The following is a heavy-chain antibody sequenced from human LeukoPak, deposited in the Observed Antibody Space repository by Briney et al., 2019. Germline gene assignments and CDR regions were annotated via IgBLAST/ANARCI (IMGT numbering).Heavy chain of an antibody. J-gene: IGHJ6*02. Sequence: ASVKVSCTASGYTFTGYYMHWVRQAPGQGLEWMGWINPNSGGTNYAQKFQGRVTMTRDTSISTAYMELSRLRSDDTAVYYCARGARIQLWAYYYYYGMDVWGQGTTVTVSS. D-gene: IGHD5-18*01. CDR1: GYTFTGYY. CDR3: ARGARIQLWAYYYYYGMDV. CDR2: INPNSGGT. V-gene: IGHV1-2*02.